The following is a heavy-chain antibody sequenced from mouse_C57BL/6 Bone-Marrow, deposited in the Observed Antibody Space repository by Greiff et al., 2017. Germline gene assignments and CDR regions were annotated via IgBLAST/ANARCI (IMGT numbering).Heavy chain of an antibody. CDR3: ARNYYGSSKYYYAMDY. V-gene: IGHV1-72*01. D-gene: IGHD1-1*01. J-gene: IGHJ4*01. CDR2: IDPNSGGT. CDR1: GYTFPSYW. Sequence: QVQLQQPGADLVKPGASVKLSCKASGYTFPSYWMHWVKQRPGRGLGWIGRIDPNSGGTKYNEKFKSKATLTVDKPSSTAYMQLSSLTSEDSAVYYGARNYYGSSKYYYAMDYWGQGTSVTVSS.